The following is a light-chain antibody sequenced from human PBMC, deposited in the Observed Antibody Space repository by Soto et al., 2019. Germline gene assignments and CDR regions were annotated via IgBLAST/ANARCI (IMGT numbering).Light chain of an antibody. J-gene: IGLJ1*01. CDR2: EVS. CDR3: SSYTSSSTSLYV. Sequence: QSALTQPPSVSGSPGQSVTISCTGTSSDVVSYNRVSWYQQPPGTAPKLMIYEVSNRPSGVPDRFSGSKSCNTASLTISGLQAEDEADYYCSSYTSSSTSLYVFGTGTKVTVL. CDR1: SSDVVSYNR. V-gene: IGLV2-18*02.